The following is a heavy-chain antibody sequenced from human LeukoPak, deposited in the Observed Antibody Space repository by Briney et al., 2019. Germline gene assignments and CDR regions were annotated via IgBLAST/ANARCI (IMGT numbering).Heavy chain of an antibody. CDR3: AYNRNFALDN. D-gene: IGHD1-14*01. J-gene: IGHJ4*01. CDR1: GSSIASHSW. CDR2: VYHSGGA. V-gene: IGHV4/OR15-8*01. Sequence: PSETLSLTCAVSGSSIASHSWWSWVRQPPGKGLEWIGEVYHSGGANYKPSLKSRVTISVDTSRNHFSLKLTSVTAADTAVYFCAYNRNFALDNWGQGTLVTVSS.